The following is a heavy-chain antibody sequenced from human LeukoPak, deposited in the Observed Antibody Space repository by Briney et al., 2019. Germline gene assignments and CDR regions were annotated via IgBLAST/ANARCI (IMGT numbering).Heavy chain of an antibody. Sequence: PSQTLSLTCTVSGGSISSGGYYWSWIRQHPGKGLEWIGYIYYSGSTYYNPSLKSRVTISVDTSKNQFSLKLSSVTAADTAVYYCAREIEYYDSSGYYWDAFDIWGQGTMVTVSS. CDR1: GGSISSGGYY. CDR2: IYYSGST. V-gene: IGHV4-31*03. CDR3: AREIEYYDSSGYYWDAFDI. J-gene: IGHJ3*02. D-gene: IGHD3-22*01.